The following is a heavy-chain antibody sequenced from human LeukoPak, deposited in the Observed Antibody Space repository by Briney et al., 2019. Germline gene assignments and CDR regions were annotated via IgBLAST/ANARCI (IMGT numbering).Heavy chain of an antibody. CDR2: IYSGGAI. V-gene: IGHV3-53*05. CDR1: GFAVGSNY. J-gene: IGHJ4*02. CDR3: AKAQDGDYVDY. D-gene: IGHD4-17*01. Sequence: GGSLRLSCVASGFAVGSNYMSRVRQAPGKGLEWVSLIYSGGAIRYADSVKGRFTISRDNSKSTLYLQMNSLRAEDTAVYYCAKAQDGDYVDYWGQGTLVTVSS.